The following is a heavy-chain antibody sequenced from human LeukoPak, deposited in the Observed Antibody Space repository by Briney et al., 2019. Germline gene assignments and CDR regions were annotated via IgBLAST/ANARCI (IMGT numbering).Heavy chain of an antibody. D-gene: IGHD2-2*01. CDR2: INPNSGGT. CDR1: GYPFTGYY. J-gene: IGHJ4*02. V-gene: IGHV1-2*02. CDR3: AREISDYASAY. Sequence: ASVKVSCKASGYPFTGYYIHWVRQAPGQGLERMGWINPNSGGTNYAQKFQGRVTMTSDTSITTAYMDLNRLTSDDTAVYYCAREISDYASAYWGQGTLATVSS.